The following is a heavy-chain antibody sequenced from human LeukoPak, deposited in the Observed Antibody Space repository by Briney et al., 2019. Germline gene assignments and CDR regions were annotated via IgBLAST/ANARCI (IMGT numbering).Heavy chain of an antibody. CDR3: ARHWGSSGWGGY. J-gene: IGHJ4*02. Sequence: SSQTLSLTCTVSGGSISSSSYYWGWIRQPPGRGLEWIGSIYYSGSTYYNPSLKSRVTISVDTSKNQFSLKLSSVTAADTAVYYCARHWGSSGWGGYWGQGTLVTVSS. CDR1: GGSISSSSYY. D-gene: IGHD6-19*01. V-gene: IGHV4-39*01. CDR2: IYYSGST.